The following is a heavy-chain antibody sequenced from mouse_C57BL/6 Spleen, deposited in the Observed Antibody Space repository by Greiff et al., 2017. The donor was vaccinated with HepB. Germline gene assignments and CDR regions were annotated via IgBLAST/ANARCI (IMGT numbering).Heavy chain of an antibody. CDR3: ARGEDQYFDV. Sequence: VQLQQSGAELVRPGSSVKLSCKASGYTFTSYWMDWVKQRPGQGLEWIGNIYPSDSETHYNQKFKDKATLTVDKSSSTAYMQLSSLTSEDSAVYYCARGEDQYFDVWGTGTTVTVSS. V-gene: IGHV1-61*01. J-gene: IGHJ1*03. CDR2: IYPSDSET. CDR1: GYTFTSYW.